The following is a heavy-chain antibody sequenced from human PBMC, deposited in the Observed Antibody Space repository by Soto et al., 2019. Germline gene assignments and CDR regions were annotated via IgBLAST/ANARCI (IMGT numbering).Heavy chain of an antibody. CDR2: IYHSGST. D-gene: IGHD3-10*01. J-gene: IGHJ4*02. CDR1: GGSISSGGYS. Sequence: SETLSLTCAVSGGSISSGGYSWNWIRQPPGKGLEWIGYIYHSGSTYYNPSLKSRVTISVDRSKNQFPLKLSSVTAADTAVYYCAGGVMVRGVIAGYFDYWGQGTLVTVSS. CDR3: AGGVMVRGVIAGYFDY. V-gene: IGHV4-30-2*01.